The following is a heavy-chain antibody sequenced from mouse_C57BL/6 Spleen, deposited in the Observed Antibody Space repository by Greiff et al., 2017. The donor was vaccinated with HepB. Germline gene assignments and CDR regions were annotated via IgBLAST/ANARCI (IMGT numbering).Heavy chain of an antibody. CDR2: ISYDGSN. J-gene: IGHJ1*03. Sequence: VQLKQSGPGLVKPPQSLSLTCSVTGYSITSGYYWNWIRQFPGNKLEWMGYISYDGSNNYNPSLKNRISITRDTSKNQFFLKLNSVTTEDTATYYCARGSRWYFDVWGTGTTVTVSS. V-gene: IGHV3-6*01. CDR1: GYSITSGYY. CDR3: ARGSRWYFDV.